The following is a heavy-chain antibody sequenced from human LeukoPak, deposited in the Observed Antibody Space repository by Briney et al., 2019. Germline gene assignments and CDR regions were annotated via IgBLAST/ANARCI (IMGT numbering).Heavy chain of an antibody. CDR2: IYYSWST. CDR1: GGSISSYY. J-gene: IGHJ5*02. V-gene: IGHV4-59*05. D-gene: IGHD5-12*01. Sequence: SETLSLTCTVSGGSISSYYWSWIRQPAGKGLEWIGSIYYSWSTYYNPSLKSLVTISVDTSKNQFSLKLSSVTAADTAVYYCARVRGYDHNWFDPWGQGTLVTVSS. CDR3: ARVRGYDHNWFDP.